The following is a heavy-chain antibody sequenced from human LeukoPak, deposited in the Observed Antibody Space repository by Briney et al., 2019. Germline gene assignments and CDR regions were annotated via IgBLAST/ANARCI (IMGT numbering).Heavy chain of an antibody. CDR2: IYPGDSDT. CDR3: ARHERSTTGSLLYDN. Sequence: PGESLKISCKGSGYSFTTYWIGWVRQMPGKRLEWMGIIYPGDSDTRYSPSFQGQVTISADKSISAAYLQWSSLKASDTAMYYCARHERSTTGSLLYDNWGQGTLVTVSS. J-gene: IGHJ4*02. CDR1: GYSFTTYW. D-gene: IGHD1-1*01. V-gene: IGHV5-51*01.